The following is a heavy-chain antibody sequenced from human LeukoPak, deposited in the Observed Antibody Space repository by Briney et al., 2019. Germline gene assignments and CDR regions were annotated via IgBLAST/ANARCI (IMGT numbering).Heavy chain of an antibody. CDR1: GYTFTGYY. V-gene: IGHV1-2*02. CDR2: INPNSGGT. Sequence: GASVRVSCKASGYTFTGYYMHWVRQAPGQGLEWMGWINPNSGGTNYAQRFQGRVTMTRDTSISTAYMELSRLRSDDTAVYYCARDLYNWNNLDYWGQGTLVTVSS. J-gene: IGHJ4*02. D-gene: IGHD1/OR15-1a*01. CDR3: ARDLYNWNNLDY.